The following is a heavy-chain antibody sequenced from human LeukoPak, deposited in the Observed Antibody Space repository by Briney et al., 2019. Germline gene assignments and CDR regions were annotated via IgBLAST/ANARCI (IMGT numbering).Heavy chain of an antibody. V-gene: IGHV4-4*02. D-gene: IGHD4-17*01. CDR2: IYYSGST. Sequence: SGTLSLTCAVSGGSISSSNWWCWVRHPPRQGLEWSGEIYYSGSTNYNPSLNSRVTIAVDKSKTQFSLMLSSVTAADTAVYYCARASHDYGDYSNFDYWGQGTLVTVSS. CDR1: GGSISSSNW. CDR3: ARASHDYGDYSNFDY. J-gene: IGHJ4*02.